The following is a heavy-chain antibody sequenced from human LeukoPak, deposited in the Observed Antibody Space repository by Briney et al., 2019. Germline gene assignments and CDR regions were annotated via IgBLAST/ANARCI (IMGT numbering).Heavy chain of an antibody. D-gene: IGHD3-10*01. J-gene: IGHJ4*02. CDR2: ISGGVENR. CDR3: AKVHDSGTYATLDY. CDR1: GDSITSYF. V-gene: IGHV3-23*01. Sequence: PSETLSLTCTVSGDSITSYFWSWIRQPPGKGLEWVSSISGGVENRYYADSVKGRFIISRDDSKNTFYLQMNSLRAEDTAVYHCAKVHDSGTYATLDYWGQGTLVTVSS.